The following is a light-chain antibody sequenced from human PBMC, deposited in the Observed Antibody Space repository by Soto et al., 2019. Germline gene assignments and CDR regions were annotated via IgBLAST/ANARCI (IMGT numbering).Light chain of an antibody. CDR3: QQYGRSPLT. Sequence: EIVFTQSPGTLSLSPGERATLSCRASQSVSSSYLAWYQQKPGQPPRLLIYGASSRATGIPDRFSGSGSGTDFTLTISRLEPEDFAVYYCQQYGRSPLTFGQGTRLEI. CDR1: QSVSSSY. J-gene: IGKJ5*01. CDR2: GAS. V-gene: IGKV3-20*01.